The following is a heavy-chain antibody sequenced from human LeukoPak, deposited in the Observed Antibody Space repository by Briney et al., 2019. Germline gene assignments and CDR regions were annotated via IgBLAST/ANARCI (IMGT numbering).Heavy chain of an antibody. Sequence: GGSLRLSCAASGFTFSSYAMSWVRQAPGKGLEWGSTITGSGESTYYADSVKGRFTISRDSSKNTLYLQMNSLRAEDTAVYYCAKGTSASGTYYSAWDYWGQGTLVTVSS. CDR2: ITGSGEST. CDR1: GFTFSSYA. CDR3: AKGTSASGTYYSAWDY. J-gene: IGHJ4*02. D-gene: IGHD3-10*01. V-gene: IGHV3-23*01.